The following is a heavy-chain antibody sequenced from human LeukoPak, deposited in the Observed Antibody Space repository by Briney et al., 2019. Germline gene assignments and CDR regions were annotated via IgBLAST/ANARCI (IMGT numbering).Heavy chain of an antibody. CDR2: ISGSGGST. V-gene: IGHV3-23*01. CDR1: GFTFSSYA. J-gene: IGHJ3*02. Sequence: PGGSLRLSCAASGFTFSSYAMSWVRQAPGKGLEWVSAISGSGGSTYYADSVKGRFTISRDNSKNRLYLQMNSLRAEDTAVYYGAREPTRRWLGYSGPDAFDIWGQGTMVTVSS. D-gene: IGHD2-21*01. CDR3: AREPTRRWLGYSGPDAFDI.